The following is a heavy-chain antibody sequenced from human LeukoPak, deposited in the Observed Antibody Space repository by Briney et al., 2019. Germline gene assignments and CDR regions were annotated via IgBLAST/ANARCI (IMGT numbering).Heavy chain of an antibody. D-gene: IGHD1-26*01. CDR2: IRGSGGST. J-gene: IGHJ4*02. V-gene: IGHV3-23*01. Sequence: GGSLRLSCAASGFTFSSYAMSWVRQAPGKGLEWVSAIRGSGGSTYYADSVKGRFTISRDNSKNTLYLQMNSRRAEDTAVYYCAKCAWELLHPCYWGQGTLVTVSS. CDR3: AKCAWELLHPCY. CDR1: GFTFSSYA.